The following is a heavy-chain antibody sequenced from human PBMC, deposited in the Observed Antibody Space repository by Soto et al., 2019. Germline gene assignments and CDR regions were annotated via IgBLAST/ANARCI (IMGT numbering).Heavy chain of an antibody. J-gene: IGHJ4*02. V-gene: IGHV3-23*01. CDR2: INKSGGST. CDR1: GFTLSSFA. D-gene: IGHD1-1*01. CDR3: AKDPTTTGTTFDY. Sequence: SXRLSCAASGFTLSSFAMSWVRQAPGKGLEWVSTINKSGGSTYYADSVKGRFTISRDNSKNMLFLQINGLRAEDTAVYYCAKDPTTTGTTFDYWGRGNLVTVSS.